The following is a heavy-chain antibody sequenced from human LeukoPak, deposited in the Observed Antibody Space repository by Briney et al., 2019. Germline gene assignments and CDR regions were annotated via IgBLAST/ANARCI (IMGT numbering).Heavy chain of an antibody. Sequence: SETLSLTCTVSGGSISSYYWNWIRQPPGKGLEWIGYIYYSGSTNYNPSLKSRVTISVDTSKNQFSLKQSSVTAADTAVYYCARGIRYYYDSSGYYRTDRFDPWGQGTLVTVSS. V-gene: IGHV4-59*01. CDR2: IYYSGST. CDR1: GGSISSYY. CDR3: ARGIRYYYDSSGYYRTDRFDP. D-gene: IGHD3-22*01. J-gene: IGHJ5*02.